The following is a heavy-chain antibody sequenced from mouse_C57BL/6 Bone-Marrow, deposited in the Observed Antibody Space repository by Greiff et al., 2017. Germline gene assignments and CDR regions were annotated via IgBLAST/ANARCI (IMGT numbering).Heavy chain of an antibody. V-gene: IGHV1-61*01. J-gene: IGHJ2*01. CDR1: GYTFTSYW. CDR3: ARVGYYGSPYSFDY. CDR2: INPSDSET. Sequence: QVQLQQPGAELVRPGSSVKLSCKASGYTFTSYWMDWVKQRPGQGLEWIGNINPSDSETHYNQKFKDKATLTVDKSSSTAYMQLSSLTSEDSAVYYCARVGYYGSPYSFDYWGQGTTLTVSS. D-gene: IGHD1-1*01.